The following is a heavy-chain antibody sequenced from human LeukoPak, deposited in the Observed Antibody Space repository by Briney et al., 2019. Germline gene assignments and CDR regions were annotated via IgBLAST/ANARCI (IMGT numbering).Heavy chain of an antibody. Sequence: PGGSLRLSCAASGFTVSSNYMSWVRQAPGKGLEWVSVIYSGGSTYYADSVKGRFTISRHNSKNTLYLQMNSLRAEDTAVYYCATTGSRWYYYYGMDVWGQGTMVTVSS. V-gene: IGHV3-53*04. CDR1: GFTVSSNY. CDR2: IYSGGST. CDR3: ATTGSRWYYYYGMDV. J-gene: IGHJ6*02. D-gene: IGHD4-23*01.